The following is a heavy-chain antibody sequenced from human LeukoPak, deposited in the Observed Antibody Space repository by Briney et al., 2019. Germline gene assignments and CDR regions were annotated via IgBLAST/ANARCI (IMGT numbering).Heavy chain of an antibody. CDR2: INSVGSPI. J-gene: IGHJ6*02. CDR3: ARDVEQQLVRNYYGMDV. V-gene: IGHV3-48*03. Sequence: GGSLRLSCAASGFSFSTFEMNWVRQAPGKGLEWVSYINSVGSPIYHADYVKGRFTVSRDNAKNSLYLQMNSLRAEDTAVYYCARDVEQQLVRNYYGMDVWGQGTTVTVSS. D-gene: IGHD6-13*01. CDR1: GFSFSTFE.